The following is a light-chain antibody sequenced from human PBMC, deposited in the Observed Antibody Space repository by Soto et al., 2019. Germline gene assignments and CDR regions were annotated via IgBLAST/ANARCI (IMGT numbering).Light chain of an antibody. CDR3: QQYPNCTSFT. CDR2: GAS. Sequence: ETVMTQSPATLSVSPGERATLSCRASQDVSNNLAWYQQKPGQAPRLLIYGASTRATGIPARFSGSGSVTEFTLTITSLQSEVFAVYDCQQYPNCTSFTFGGGTQVDI. V-gene: IGKV3-15*01. CDR1: QDVSNN. J-gene: IGKJ4*01.